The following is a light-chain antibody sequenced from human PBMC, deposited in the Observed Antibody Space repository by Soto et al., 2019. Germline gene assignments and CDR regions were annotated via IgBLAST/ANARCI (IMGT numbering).Light chain of an antibody. V-gene: IGKV3-15*01. Sequence: EIVMTQSPATLSVSPGERATLSCRASQYVSTNLAWYQQKAGQPPRLLLYGASARATGIPARFSGSGSGTEVTLTISSLQSEDFAVYYCQQYNDWPPRGTFGQGTKVEIK. J-gene: IGKJ1*01. CDR1: QYVSTN. CDR2: GAS. CDR3: QQYNDWPPRGT.